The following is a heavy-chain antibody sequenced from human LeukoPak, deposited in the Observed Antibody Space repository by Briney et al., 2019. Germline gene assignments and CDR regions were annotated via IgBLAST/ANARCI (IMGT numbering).Heavy chain of an antibody. CDR2: IYSGGST. CDR3: ARGLSFDAFDI. Sequence: GGSLRLSCAASGFTFSSYAMSRVRQAPGKGLEWVSVIYSGGSTYYADSVKGRFTISRDNSKNTLYLQMNSLRAEDTAVYYCARGLSFDAFDIWGQGTMVTVSS. CDR1: GFTFSSYA. D-gene: IGHD2/OR15-2a*01. J-gene: IGHJ3*02. V-gene: IGHV3-53*01.